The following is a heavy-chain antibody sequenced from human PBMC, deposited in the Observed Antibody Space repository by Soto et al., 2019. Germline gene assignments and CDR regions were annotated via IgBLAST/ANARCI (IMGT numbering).Heavy chain of an antibody. CDR3: ARVVGATNTLHN. D-gene: IGHD1-26*01. J-gene: IGHJ4*02. CDR1: GFPFSSHW. V-gene: IGHV3-7*01. CDR2: IKQDGSEE. Sequence: EVQLVESGGGLVQPGGSLRLSCVASGFPFSSHWMSWVRQAPGKGLEWVANIKQDGSEEHYVDSVKGRFTVSRDNAKTSLHLQMNSLGAEDTAVCCCARVVGATNTLHNWGQGALVTVSS.